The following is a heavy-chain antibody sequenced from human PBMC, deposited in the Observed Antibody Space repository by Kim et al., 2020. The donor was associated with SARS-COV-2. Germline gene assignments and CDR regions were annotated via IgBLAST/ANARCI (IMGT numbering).Heavy chain of an antibody. J-gene: IGHJ4*02. Sequence: LKIRVTISVDTSKNQFSLKLSSVTAADTAVYYCARIPYSSSWYFSYYFDYWGQGTLVTVSS. V-gene: IGHV4-39*01. D-gene: IGHD6-13*01. CDR3: ARIPYSSSWYFSYYFDY.